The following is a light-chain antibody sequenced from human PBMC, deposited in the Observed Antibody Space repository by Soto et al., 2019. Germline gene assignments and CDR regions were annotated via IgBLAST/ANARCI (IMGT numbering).Light chain of an antibody. CDR3: QQYNSYSPT. V-gene: IGKV1-5*01. J-gene: IGKJ1*01. CDR2: DAT. Sequence: DIQMTQSPSTLSASVGDRVTITCRASQNVNSWLAWYQQKPGKAPSLLIYDATRLDGGVPSRFSGSGSGTEFFLTISSLQPEDFATYYCQQYNSYSPTFGQGTKV. CDR1: QNVNSW.